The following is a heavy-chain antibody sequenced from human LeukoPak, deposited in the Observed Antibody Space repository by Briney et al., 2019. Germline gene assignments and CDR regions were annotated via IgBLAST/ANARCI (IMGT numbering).Heavy chain of an antibody. V-gene: IGHV1-46*01. Sequence: ASVKVSCKASGYTFSSYYVHWVRQAPGQGLEWMGMIIPSDGFTSYAQKFQGRVTMTRDTSISTAYMELSRLRSDDTAVYYCAISKMVRGAIRGAFDIWGQGTMVTVSS. CDR3: AISKMVRGAIRGAFDI. J-gene: IGHJ3*02. D-gene: IGHD3-10*01. CDR1: GYTFSSYY. CDR2: IIPSDGFT.